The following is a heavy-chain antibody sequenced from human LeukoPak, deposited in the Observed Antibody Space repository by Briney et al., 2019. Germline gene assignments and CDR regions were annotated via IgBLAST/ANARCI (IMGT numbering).Heavy chain of an antibody. Sequence: SETLSLTCSVSGGSISSYYWSWIRQPPGKGLEWIGEINHSGSTNYNPSLKSRVTISVDTSKNQFSLKLSSMTAADTAVYYCARGSYIEYYYYGMDVWGQGTTVTVSS. V-gene: IGHV4-34*01. D-gene: IGHD2-15*01. CDR1: GGSISSYY. CDR3: ARGSYIEYYYYGMDV. J-gene: IGHJ6*02. CDR2: INHSGST.